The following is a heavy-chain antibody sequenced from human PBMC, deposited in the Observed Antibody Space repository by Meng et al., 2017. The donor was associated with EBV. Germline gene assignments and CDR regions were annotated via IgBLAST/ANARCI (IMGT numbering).Heavy chain of an antibody. V-gene: IGHV1-69*01. CDR3: ARAPDNLNDCPYY. Sequence: VLLLQWGAEGKKPGSSVEVSCRASGGTFSSYSMSWVRQAPGQGLEWMGGIIPIFGTANYAQKSQGRVTITAVETTSTAYMELSSLRSEDTAVYYCARAPDNLNDCPYYWGQGTLVTVSS. J-gene: IGHJ4*02. D-gene: IGHD1-20*01. CDR1: GGTFSSYS. CDR2: IIPIFGTA.